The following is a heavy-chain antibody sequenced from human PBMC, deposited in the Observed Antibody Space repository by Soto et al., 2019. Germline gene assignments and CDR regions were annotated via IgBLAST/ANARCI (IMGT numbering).Heavy chain of an antibody. J-gene: IGHJ6*01. D-gene: IGHD3-16*01. Sequence: QVQLVESGGGVVQPGRSLRLSCAASGFTFSTYGMHWVRQAPGKGLEWVAIISYDGSEKYYAESVKGRFTISRDNSKTTMDLQMNSLRAEDTAVYYCAKDWGLRHTHYYYGMDVW. CDR3: AKDWGLRHTHYYYGMDV. CDR2: ISYDGSEK. CDR1: GFTFSTYG. V-gene: IGHV3-30*18.